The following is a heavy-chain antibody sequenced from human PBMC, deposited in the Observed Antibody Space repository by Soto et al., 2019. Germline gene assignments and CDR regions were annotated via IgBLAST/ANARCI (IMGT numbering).Heavy chain of an antibody. D-gene: IGHD2-15*01. Sequence: GGSLILSCAASGFRFDDDVMHWVRQVPGKGLEWVSGISYYSGSIGYADSVKGRFTISRDNAKNSLYLQMNSLRAEDTALYYCAKSMGGTANGMDVWGQGTTVTVSS. CDR1: GFRFDDDV. V-gene: IGHV3-9*01. CDR2: ISYYSGSI. J-gene: IGHJ6*02. CDR3: AKSMGGTANGMDV.